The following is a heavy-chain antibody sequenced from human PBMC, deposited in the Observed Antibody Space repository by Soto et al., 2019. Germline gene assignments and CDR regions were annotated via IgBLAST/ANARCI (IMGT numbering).Heavy chain of an antibody. Sequence: QVQVVESGGGVVQPGRSLRLSCAASGFTFSKYAMHWVRQAPGKGLEWVAVISYDGSNKYYAESVKGRFTISRDNSKNTIYMQLNRLTAEDTAVYYCARVLEPVRGIITDVDPWGQGTLVTVSS. CDR1: GFTFSKYA. D-gene: IGHD3-10*01. V-gene: IGHV3-30-3*01. CDR2: ISYDGSNK. J-gene: IGHJ5*02. CDR3: ARVLEPVRGIITDVDP.